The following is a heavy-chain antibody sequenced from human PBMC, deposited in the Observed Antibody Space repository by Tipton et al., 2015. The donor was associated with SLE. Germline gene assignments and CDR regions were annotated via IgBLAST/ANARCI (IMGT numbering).Heavy chain of an antibody. CDR1: GITLRTYA. Sequence: GSLRLSCAASGITLRTYAMHWVRQVPGEGLEWVANIKQDGSVSHYVASVKGRFTISRDNGKNSLYLQMNSLRAEDTAVYYCVRKVGEYWGQGTLVTVSS. CDR2: IKQDGSVS. J-gene: IGHJ4*02. CDR3: VRKVGEY. V-gene: IGHV3-7*01.